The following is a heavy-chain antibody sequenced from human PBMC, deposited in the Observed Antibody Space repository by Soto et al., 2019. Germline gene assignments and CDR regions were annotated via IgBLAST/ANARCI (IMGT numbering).Heavy chain of an antibody. D-gene: IGHD3-9*01. V-gene: IGHV3-49*03. CDR3: TRDRVILTGYYSPNFFDY. J-gene: IGHJ4*02. Sequence: GGSLRLSCTASGFTFGDYAMGWFRQAPGKGLEWVGFIRSNTFGGTTVYAASVKGRFTISRDDSKSIAYLQMNSLKTEDTAMYYCTRDRVILTGYYSPNFFDYWGQGALVTVSS. CDR2: IRSNTFGGTT. CDR1: GFTFGDYA.